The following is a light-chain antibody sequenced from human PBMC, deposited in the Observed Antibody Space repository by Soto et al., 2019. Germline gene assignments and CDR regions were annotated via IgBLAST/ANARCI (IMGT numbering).Light chain of an antibody. CDR3: GTWDNSLSAVV. CDR1: SSNIGNNY. Sequence: QSVLTQPPLVSAAPGQKVTISCSGSSSNIGNNYVSWYQQLPGTAPKLLIYDSNKRPSGIPDRFSGSKSGTSATLGITGLQTGDEADYYCGTWDNSLSAVVFGGGTKLTVL. J-gene: IGLJ2*01. V-gene: IGLV1-51*01. CDR2: DSN.